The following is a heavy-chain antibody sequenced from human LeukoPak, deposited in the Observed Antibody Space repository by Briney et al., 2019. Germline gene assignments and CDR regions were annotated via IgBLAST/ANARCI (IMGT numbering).Heavy chain of an antibody. Sequence: SETLSLTCTVSGGSISSYYWSWIRQPPGKGLEWIGYIYYSGSTNYNPSLKSRVTISVDTSKNQFSLKLSSVTAADTAVYYCARYTAMVAFHAHGFDIWGQGTMVTVSS. J-gene: IGHJ3*02. CDR1: GGSISSYY. CDR3: ARYTAMVAFHAHGFDI. D-gene: IGHD5-18*01. CDR2: IYYSGST. V-gene: IGHV4-59*01.